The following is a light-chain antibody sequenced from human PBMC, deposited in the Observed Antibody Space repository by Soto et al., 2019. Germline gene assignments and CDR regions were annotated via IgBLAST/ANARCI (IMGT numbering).Light chain of an antibody. Sequence: QSALTQPRSVSGSPGQSVTISCTGTSSDVGGYNYVSWYQQHPGKAPKLMIYDVSKRPSGVPHRFSGSKSGNTASLTISGLQAEDEADYYCCSYAGSYTHYVFGTGTKLTVL. CDR1: SSDVGGYNY. J-gene: IGLJ1*01. CDR2: DVS. V-gene: IGLV2-11*01. CDR3: CSYAGSYTHYV.